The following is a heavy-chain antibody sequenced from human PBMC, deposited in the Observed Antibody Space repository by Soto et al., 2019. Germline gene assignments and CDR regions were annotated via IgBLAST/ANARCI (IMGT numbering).Heavy chain of an antibody. CDR3: ARPPGYSSSWYYFDY. Sequence: QLQLQESGPGLVKPSETLSLTCTVSGGSISSSSYYWGWIRQPPGKGLEWIGSIYYSGSTYYNPSLKSRVTISVDTSKNQFSLKLSSVTAADTAVYYCARPPGYSSSWYYFDYWGQGTLVTVSS. CDR2: IYYSGST. CDR1: GGSISSSSYY. J-gene: IGHJ4*02. V-gene: IGHV4-39*01. D-gene: IGHD6-13*01.